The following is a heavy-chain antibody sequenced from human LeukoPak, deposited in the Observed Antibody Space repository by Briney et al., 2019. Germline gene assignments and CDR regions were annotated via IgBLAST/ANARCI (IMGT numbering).Heavy chain of an antibody. CDR1: GFTFSSFG. CDR2: IRYDGSIK. CDR3: AKVEENSSWYTGGAFDI. Sequence: PGGSLRLSCAASGFTFSSFGMHWVRQAPGKGLEWVTFIRYDGSIKNYADSVKGRFTISRDNSKNTLYLQMNSLRADDTAVYYCAKVEENSSWYTGGAFDIWGQGTMVTVSS. J-gene: IGHJ3*02. D-gene: IGHD6-13*01. V-gene: IGHV3-30*02.